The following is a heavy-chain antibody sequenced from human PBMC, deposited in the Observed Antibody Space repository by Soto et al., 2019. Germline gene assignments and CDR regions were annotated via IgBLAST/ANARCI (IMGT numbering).Heavy chain of an antibody. CDR2: ISAYNGNT. V-gene: IGHV1-18*01. CDR3: ARXHPMSSTIIVVVTTLDV. J-gene: IGHJ4*02. Sequence: AAVKVSCKASGYTFTSYGISWVRQAPGQGLEWMGWISAYNGNTNYAQKRQGRATMTTDTSTSTAHMELRSLRSDDTAVYYCARXHPMSSTIIVVVTTLDVWGQGTLVTVSS. CDR1: GYTFTSYG. D-gene: IGHD3-22*01.